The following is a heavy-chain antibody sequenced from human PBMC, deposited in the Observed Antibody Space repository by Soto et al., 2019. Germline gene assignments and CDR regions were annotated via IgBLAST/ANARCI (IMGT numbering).Heavy chain of an antibody. D-gene: IGHD3-10*01. J-gene: IGHJ4*02. Sequence: EVQLVESGGGLIQPGGSLRLSCAVSGFTVSNNYMSWVRQAPGKGLEGVSVIYSGGYTAYGDSVKGRFTISRDNSKNTLFFQRKRRGPDNPAVFSWATNPGGGGYWGQGTLVTVSS. CDR3: ATNPGGGGY. CDR1: GFTVSNNY. V-gene: IGHV3-53*01. CDR2: IYSGGYT.